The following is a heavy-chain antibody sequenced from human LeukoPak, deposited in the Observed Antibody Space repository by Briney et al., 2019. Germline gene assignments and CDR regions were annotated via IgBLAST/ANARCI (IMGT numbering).Heavy chain of an antibody. CDR3: ANTYYYGSGRLDY. Sequence: GGSLRLSCAASGFSFSIYDMSWVRQAPGKGLEWVSSISGSGRNTYYADSVKGRFTISRDNSKNTLYLQMNSLRAEDTAVYYCANTYYYGSGRLDYWGQGTLVTVSS. CDR2: ISGSGRNT. CDR1: GFSFSIYD. D-gene: IGHD3-10*01. V-gene: IGHV3-23*01. J-gene: IGHJ4*02.